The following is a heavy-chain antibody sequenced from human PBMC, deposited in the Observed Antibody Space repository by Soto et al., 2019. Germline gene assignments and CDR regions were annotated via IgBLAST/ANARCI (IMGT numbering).Heavy chain of an antibody. CDR1: GGSFSGYY. J-gene: IGHJ4*02. Sequence: PSETLSLTCAVYGGSFSGYYWSWIRQPPGKGLEWIGEINHSGSTNYNPSLKSRVTISVDTSKNQFSLKLSSVTAADTAVYYCARATDYYDSSGYSILDYWGQGTLVTVSS. CDR3: ARATDYYDSSGYSILDY. V-gene: IGHV4-34*01. D-gene: IGHD3-22*01. CDR2: INHSGST.